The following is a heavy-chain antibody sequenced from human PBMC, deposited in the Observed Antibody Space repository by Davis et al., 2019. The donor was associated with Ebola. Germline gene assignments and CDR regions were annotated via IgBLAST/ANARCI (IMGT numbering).Heavy chain of an antibody. Sequence: PGGSLRLSCAASGFTFSDYYMSWIRQASGKGLKWVGRIRSKANSYATAYAASVKGRFTISRDDSKNTAYLQMNSLKTEDTAVYYCTSDVQLAYCGGDCYGSVDVWGQGTTVTVSS. CDR1: GFTFSDYY. V-gene: IGHV3-73*01. CDR2: IRSKANSYAT. CDR3: TSDVQLAYCGGDCYGSVDV. D-gene: IGHD2-21*02. J-gene: IGHJ6*02.